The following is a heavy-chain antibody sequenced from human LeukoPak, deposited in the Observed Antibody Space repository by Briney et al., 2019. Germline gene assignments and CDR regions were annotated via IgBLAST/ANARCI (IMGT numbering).Heavy chain of an antibody. J-gene: IGHJ4*02. CDR2: IYYSGST. Sequence: PSETLSLTCTVSGGSISSGDYYWSWIRQPPGKGLEWIGYIYYSGSTNYNPSLKSRVTISVDTSKNQFSLKLSSVTAADTAVYYCARHARIAAAAWGFDYWGQGTLVTVSS. V-gene: IGHV4-30-4*01. D-gene: IGHD6-13*01. CDR3: ARHARIAAAAWGFDY. CDR1: GGSISSGDYY.